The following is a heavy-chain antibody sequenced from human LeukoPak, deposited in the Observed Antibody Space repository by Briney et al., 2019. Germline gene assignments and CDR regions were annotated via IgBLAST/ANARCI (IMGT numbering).Heavy chain of an antibody. D-gene: IGHD5-12*01. CDR1: GFTVSSNY. V-gene: IGHV3-53*01. J-gene: IGHJ4*02. CDR2: FYSGGST. CDR3: VGCEDRDYFDN. Sequence: PGGSLRLSCAVSGFTVSSNYMSWVRQAPGKELEWVSVFYSGGSTYYTNSVKGRFTISRDNSKNTLYLQMNSLRVEDTAVYYCVGCEDRDYFDNWGQGTLVTVSS.